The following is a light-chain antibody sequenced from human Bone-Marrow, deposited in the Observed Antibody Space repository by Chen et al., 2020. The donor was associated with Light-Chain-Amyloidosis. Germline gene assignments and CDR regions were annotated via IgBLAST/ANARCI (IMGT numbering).Light chain of an antibody. CDR1: DLPTKY. V-gene: IGLV3-25*03. Sequence: SYELTQPPSVSVSPGQTARITCSGDDLPTKYAYWYQQKPGQAPVLVIHRDTERPSGISERFSGSSSGTTATLTISRVQAEDEAEYHCQSADSSGTYEVIVGGGTKLTVL. CDR2: RDT. CDR3: QSADSSGTYEVI. J-gene: IGLJ2*01.